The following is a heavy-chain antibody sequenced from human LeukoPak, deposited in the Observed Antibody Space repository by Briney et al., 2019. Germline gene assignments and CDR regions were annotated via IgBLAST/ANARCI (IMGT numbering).Heavy chain of an antibody. D-gene: IGHD2-15*01. CDR2: IIPIFGTA. Sequence: SVKVSCKASGGTFSSYAISWVRQAPGQGLEWMGGIIPIFGTANYAQKFQGRVTITADESTSTAYMELSSLRSEDTAVYYCARAALGYCSGGSCYYYYYYYMDVWGKGTTVTVSS. J-gene: IGHJ6*03. CDR3: ARAALGYCSGGSCYYYYYYYMDV. V-gene: IGHV1-69*13. CDR1: GGTFSSYA.